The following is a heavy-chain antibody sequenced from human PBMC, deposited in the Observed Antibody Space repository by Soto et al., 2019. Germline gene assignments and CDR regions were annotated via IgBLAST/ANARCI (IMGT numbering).Heavy chain of an antibody. Sequence: TLSLTCTVSGGSISSYYWSWIRQPAGKGLEWIGRIYTSGSTNYNPSLKSRVTMSVDTSKNQFSLKLSSVTAADTAVYYCARGLRYYYDSSGYYYPWGQGTLVTVSS. D-gene: IGHD3-22*01. CDR2: IYTSGST. V-gene: IGHV4-4*07. CDR1: GGSISSYY. J-gene: IGHJ5*02. CDR3: ARGLRYYYDSSGYYYP.